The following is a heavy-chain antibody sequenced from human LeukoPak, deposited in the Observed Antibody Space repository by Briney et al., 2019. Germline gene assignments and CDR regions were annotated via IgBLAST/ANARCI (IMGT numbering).Heavy chain of an antibody. CDR3: AGRGGQPPH. CDR2: IRYDGSNK. J-gene: IGHJ4*02. D-gene: IGHD2-15*01. V-gene: IGHV3-30*02. Sequence: GGSLRLSCAASGFTFRSYGMHGVGPAPGKGLEWVAFIRYDGSNKYSADSVKGRFTISRDNSKNTLYLQMNSLRAEDTAVYYCAGRGGQPPHWGQGTLVTVSS. CDR1: GFTFRSYG.